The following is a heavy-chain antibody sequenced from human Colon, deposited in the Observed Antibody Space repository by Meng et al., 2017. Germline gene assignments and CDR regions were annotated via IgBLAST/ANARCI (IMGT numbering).Heavy chain of an antibody. CDR3: ANLGYCSGGSCYSFEAAKTSSWFDP. Sequence: GGSLRLSCAASGFTFSSYAMSWVRQAPGKGLEWVSAISGSGGSTYYADSVKGRFTISRDNSKNTLYLQMNSLRAEDTAVYYCANLGYCSGGSCYSFEAAKTSSWFDPWGQGTLVTVSS. CDR2: ISGSGGST. J-gene: IGHJ5*02. CDR1: GFTFSSYA. D-gene: IGHD2-15*01. V-gene: IGHV3-23*01.